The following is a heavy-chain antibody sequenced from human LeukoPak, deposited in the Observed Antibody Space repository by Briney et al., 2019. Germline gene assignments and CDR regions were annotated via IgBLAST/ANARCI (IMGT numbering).Heavy chain of an antibody. V-gene: IGHV3-30-3*01. CDR2: TSYDGSNK. CDR3: ARAQNVLRFLDMNAFDI. D-gene: IGHD3-3*01. Sequence: GGSLRLSCAASGFTFSSYAMDWVRQAPGKGLEWVAVTSYDGSNKYYADSVKGRFTISRDNSKNTLYLQMNSLRAEDTAVYYCARAQNVLRFLDMNAFDIWGQGTMVTVSS. CDR1: GFTFSSYA. J-gene: IGHJ3*02.